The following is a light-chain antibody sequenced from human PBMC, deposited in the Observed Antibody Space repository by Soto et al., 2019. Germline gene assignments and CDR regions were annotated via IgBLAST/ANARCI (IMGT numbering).Light chain of an antibody. CDR2: GAS. CDR1: ESVYINS. CDR3: QQYGASPFT. J-gene: IGKJ3*01. Sequence: EIVLPQSPGTLSLSPGESATLSCKASESVYINSFAWYYQKPGQPPRLLIYGASTRATGIPDRFSGSGSGTDFVLSINRLEVEDSGMYYCQQYGASPFTFVPGTRVDIK. V-gene: IGKV3-20*01.